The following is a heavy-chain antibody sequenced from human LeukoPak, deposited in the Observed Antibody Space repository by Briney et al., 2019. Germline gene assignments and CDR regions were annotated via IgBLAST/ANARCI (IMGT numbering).Heavy chain of an antibody. V-gene: IGHV4-31*03. Sequence: SETLSLTCTVSGVSISSTTDYWGWVRQHPGKGLEWIGYIYYSGSTYYNPSLKSRVTISVDTSKNQFSLKLSSVTAADTAVYYCARDKYGDYESTYAFDIWGQGTMVTVSS. CDR1: GVSISSTTDY. J-gene: IGHJ3*02. D-gene: IGHD4-17*01. CDR3: ARDKYGDYESTYAFDI. CDR2: IYYSGST.